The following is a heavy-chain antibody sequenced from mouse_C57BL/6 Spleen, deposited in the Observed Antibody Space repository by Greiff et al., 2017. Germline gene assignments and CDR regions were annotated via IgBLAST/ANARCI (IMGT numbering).Heavy chain of an antibody. CDR3: ARSPRGLLEVYYAMDY. D-gene: IGHD2-14*01. Sequence: VQLQQSGPELVKPGASVKISCKASGYSFTGYYMNWVKQSPEKSLEWIGEINPSTGGTTYNQKFKAKATLTVDKSSSTAYMQLKSLTSEDSAVYYCARSPRGLLEVYYAMDYWGQGTSVTVSS. J-gene: IGHJ4*01. CDR1: GYSFTGYY. V-gene: IGHV1-42*01. CDR2: INPSTGGT.